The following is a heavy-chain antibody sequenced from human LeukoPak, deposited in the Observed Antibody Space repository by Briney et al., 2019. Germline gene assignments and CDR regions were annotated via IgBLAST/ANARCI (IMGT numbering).Heavy chain of an antibody. V-gene: IGHV3-53*01. CDR3: ARRAGAYSHPYDY. CDR2: IYSDNT. CDR1: GFTVSSNS. Sequence: PGGSLRLSCRDSGFTVSSNSISWVHQAPGKGLEWVSFIYSDNTHYSDSVKGRFTISRDNSKNTLYIQMNSQSAEDTAVYYCARRAGAYSHPYDYWGQGTLVTVSS. D-gene: IGHD4/OR15-4a*01. J-gene: IGHJ4*02.